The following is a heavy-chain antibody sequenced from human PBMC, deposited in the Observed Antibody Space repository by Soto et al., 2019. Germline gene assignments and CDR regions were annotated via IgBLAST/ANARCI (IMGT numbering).Heavy chain of an antibody. J-gene: IGHJ4*02. CDR3: AGDSNLDRSVAGDF. D-gene: IGHD7-27*01. V-gene: IGHV3-74*01. CDR2: INNDGSTI. CDR1: GFTFSNYW. Sequence: EEQLVESGGGLVQPGGSLRLSCAASGFTFSNYWMHWVRQAPGKGLVWVSRINNDGSTIPYAASVKGRFTVSRDNAKNPVYLPMNRLRAEDTGVYYCAGDSNLDRSVAGDFWGQGSLFTVSS.